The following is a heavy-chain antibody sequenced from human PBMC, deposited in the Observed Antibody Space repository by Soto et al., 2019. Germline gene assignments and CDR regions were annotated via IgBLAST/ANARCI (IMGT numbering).Heavy chain of an antibody. J-gene: IGHJ3*02. D-gene: IGHD3-22*01. CDR1: GGSISSGGYY. CDR2: IYYSGST. CDR3: AREKEYDSSGYYYGDAFDI. Sequence: SETLSLTCTVSGGSISSGGYYWSWIRQHPGKGLEWIGYIYYSGSTYYNPSLKSRVTISVDTSKNQFSLKLSSVTAADTAVYYCAREKEYDSSGYYYGDAFDICGQGTLVT. V-gene: IGHV4-31*03.